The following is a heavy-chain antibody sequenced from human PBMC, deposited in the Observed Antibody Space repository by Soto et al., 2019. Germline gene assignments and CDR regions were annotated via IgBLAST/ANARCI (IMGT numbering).Heavy chain of an antibody. J-gene: IGHJ4*02. V-gene: IGHV4-34*01. CDR3: ARGKLSDYSWGNYPPY. CDR1: GGSFSGYY. Sequence: PSETLSLTCAVYGGSFSGYYWSWIRQPPGKGLEWIGEINHSGSTNYNPSLKSRVTISVDTSKNQFSLKLSSVTAADTAVYYCARGKLSDYSWGNYPPYWGQCTQVTVSS. D-gene: IGHD3-16*02. CDR2: INHSGST.